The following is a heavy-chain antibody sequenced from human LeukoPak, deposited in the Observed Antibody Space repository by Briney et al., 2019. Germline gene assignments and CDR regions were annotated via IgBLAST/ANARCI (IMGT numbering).Heavy chain of an antibody. V-gene: IGHV3-30*04. CDR2: ISYDGSNK. D-gene: IGHD3-10*01. CDR1: GFTFSSYA. J-gene: IGHJ6*04. CDR3: ARDPYGSGSYYYYYYYGMDV. Sequence: GRSLRLSCAASGFTFSSYAMHWVRQAPGKGLEWVAVISYDGSNKYYADSVKGRFTISRDNSKNTLYLQMNSLRAEDTAVYYCARDPYGSGSYYYYYYYGMDVWGKGTTVTVSS.